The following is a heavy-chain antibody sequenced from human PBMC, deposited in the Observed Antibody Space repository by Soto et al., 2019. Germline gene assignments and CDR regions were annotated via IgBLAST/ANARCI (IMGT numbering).Heavy chain of an antibody. CDR2: ISAYNGNT. J-gene: IGHJ4*02. D-gene: IGHD6-19*01. V-gene: IGHV1-18*01. CDR1: GYTFTSYG. Sequence: GASVKVSRKASGYTFTSYGISWVRQAPGQGLEWMGWISAYNGNTNYAQKLQGRVTMTTDTSTSTAYMELRSLRSDDTAVYYCARDLTERAVAGLDFDYWGQGTLVTISS. CDR3: ARDLTERAVAGLDFDY.